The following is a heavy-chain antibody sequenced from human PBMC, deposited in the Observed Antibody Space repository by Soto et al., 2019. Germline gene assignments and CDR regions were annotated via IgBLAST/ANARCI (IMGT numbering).Heavy chain of an antibody. D-gene: IGHD2-21*01. CDR2: IGGDGTRT. J-gene: IGHJ4*02. Sequence: GGSLRLSCAASGFTFSTYWMHWVRQGPGKGLVWASRIGGDGTRTNYADSVRGRFTVSRDNAKNTLYLQIHSLTAEDTAVYYCARGTLTSIDMVDYWGQGTLVTVSS. V-gene: IGHV3-74*01. CDR1: GFTFSTYW. CDR3: ARGTLTSIDMVDY.